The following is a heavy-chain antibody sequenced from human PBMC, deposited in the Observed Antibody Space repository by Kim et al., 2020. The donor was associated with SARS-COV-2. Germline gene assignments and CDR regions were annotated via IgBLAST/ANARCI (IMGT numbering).Heavy chain of an antibody. CDR3: ARLDYGENGFDY. CDR2: INPVGGTT. V-gene: IGHV1-46*01. J-gene: IGHJ4*02. Sequence: ASVKVSCKASGYTFTRYYMHWVRQAPGEGLEWMGKINPVGGTTRNAQKFQGRVTMTRDASTSTVYMELSSLRSEDTAVYFCARLDYGENGFDYWGQGTLVTVSS. D-gene: IGHD4-17*01. CDR1: GYTFTRYY.